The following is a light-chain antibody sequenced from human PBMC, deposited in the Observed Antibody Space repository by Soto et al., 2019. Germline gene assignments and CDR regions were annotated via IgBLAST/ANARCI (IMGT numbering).Light chain of an antibody. J-gene: IGLJ2*01. CDR1: SSDVGGYNY. Sequence: QSALTQPASVSGSPGQSITISCTGTSSDVGGYNYVSWYQQHPGKAPKLMIYEVSNRPSGVSNRFSGSKSGNTASLTISGLQAEDEADYYCCSYAGHNTLIFGGGTQLTVL. V-gene: IGLV2-14*01. CDR3: CSYAGHNTLI. CDR2: EVS.